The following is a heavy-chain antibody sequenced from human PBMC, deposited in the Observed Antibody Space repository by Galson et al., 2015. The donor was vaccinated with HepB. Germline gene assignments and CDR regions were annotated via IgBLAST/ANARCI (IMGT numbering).Heavy chain of an antibody. V-gene: IGHV4-59*08. J-gene: IGHJ5*02. CDR2: MYYSGST. CDR3: ARTRGYCSGGSCYNWFDP. Sequence: SETLSLTCTVSGVSINSYYWSWIRQPPGKGLEWIGYMYYSGSTDYNASLKSRVTISVDTSKNQFSLKLSSVTAADTAVYYCARTRGYCSGGSCYNWFDPWGQGTLVTVSS. CDR1: GVSINSYY. D-gene: IGHD2-15*01.